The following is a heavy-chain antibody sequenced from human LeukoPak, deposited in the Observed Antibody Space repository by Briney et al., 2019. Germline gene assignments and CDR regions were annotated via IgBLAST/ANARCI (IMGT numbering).Heavy chain of an antibody. Sequence: GASVKVSCKASGYTFTSYGISWVRQAPGQGLEWMGWISAYNGNTNYAQKLQGRVTMTTDTSTSTAYMELRSLRSDDTAVYYCARVTGSSWYYHYYYYMDVWGKGTTVTISS. CDR2: ISAYNGNT. CDR1: GYTFTSYG. V-gene: IGHV1-18*01. CDR3: ARVTGSSWYYHYYYYMDV. D-gene: IGHD6-13*01. J-gene: IGHJ6*03.